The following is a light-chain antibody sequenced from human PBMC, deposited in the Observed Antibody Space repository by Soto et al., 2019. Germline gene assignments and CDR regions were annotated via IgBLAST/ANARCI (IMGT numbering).Light chain of an antibody. V-gene: IGKV1-39*01. Sequence: DIQMTQSPPSLSASVGDRVTITCRASETITDFLNWYQLKPGKAPKLLIYSASNLQPGVPTMCSGSGDGTDVALTLSGLQHEDSATYYCQQNFSPFVTFGAGTKVEV. CDR2: SAS. CDR3: QQNFSPFVT. CDR1: ETITDF. J-gene: IGKJ4*01.